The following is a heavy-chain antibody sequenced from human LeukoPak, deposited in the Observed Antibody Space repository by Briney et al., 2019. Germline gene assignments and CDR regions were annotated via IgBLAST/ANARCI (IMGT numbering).Heavy chain of an antibody. V-gene: IGHV1-18*04. CDR1: GYTFTSYG. Sequence: ASVKVSCKVSGYTFTSYGISWVRQAPGQGLEWMGWISAYNGNTNYAQKLQGRVTMTTDTSTSTAYMELRSLRSDDTAVYYCARDGLWVRLERRFDYWGQGTLVTVSS. CDR3: ARDGLWVRLERRFDY. J-gene: IGHJ4*02. D-gene: IGHD1-1*01. CDR2: ISAYNGNT.